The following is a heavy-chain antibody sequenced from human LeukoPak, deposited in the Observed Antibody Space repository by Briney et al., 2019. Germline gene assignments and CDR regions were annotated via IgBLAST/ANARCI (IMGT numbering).Heavy chain of an antibody. CDR3: AREITSYYYCGMDV. V-gene: IGHV4-61*01. J-gene: IGHJ6*02. CDR2: IYYSGST. D-gene: IGHD5-24*01. CDR1: GGSVSSGSYY. Sequence: SETLSLTCTVSGGSVSSGSYYWSWIRQPPGKGLEWIGYIYYSGSTNYNPSLKSRVTISVDTSKNQFSLKLSSVTAADTAVYYCAREITSYYYCGMDVWGQGTTVTVSS.